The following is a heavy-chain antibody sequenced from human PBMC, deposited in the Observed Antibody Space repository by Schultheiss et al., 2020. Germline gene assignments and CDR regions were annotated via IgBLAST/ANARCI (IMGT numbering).Heavy chain of an antibody. CDR1: GYTFTSYD. CDR3: ARSRPGYPSGVDY. J-gene: IGHJ4*02. Sequence: GESLKISCKASGYTFTSYDINWVRQATGQGLEWMGWMNPNSGNTGYAQKFQGRVTMTRNTSISTAYMELSRLRSDDTAVYYCARSRPGYPSGVDYWGQGTLGTVSS. D-gene: IGHD3-9*01. CDR2: MNPNSGNT. V-gene: IGHV1-8*01.